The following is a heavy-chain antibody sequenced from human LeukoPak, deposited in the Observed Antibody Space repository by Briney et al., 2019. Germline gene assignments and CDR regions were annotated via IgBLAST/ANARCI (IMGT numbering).Heavy chain of an antibody. J-gene: IGHJ6*02. CDR2: ISGSGTST. D-gene: IGHD3-16*01. CDR3: ARGGGLDV. V-gene: IGHV3-23*01. Sequence: GGSLRLSCATSGFTFSNYAMVWVRQAPGKGLEWVSPISGSGTSTYYADSVKGRFTISRDNAKNSLYLQMSNLRAEDTAVYFCARGGGLDVWGQGATVTVSS. CDR1: GFTFSNYA.